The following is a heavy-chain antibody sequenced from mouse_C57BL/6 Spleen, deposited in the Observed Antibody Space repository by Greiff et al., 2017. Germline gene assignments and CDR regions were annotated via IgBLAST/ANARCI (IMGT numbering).Heavy chain of an antibody. CDR2: IDPSDSYT. D-gene: IGHD1-1*01. CDR1: GYTFTSYW. V-gene: IGHV1-50*01. J-gene: IGHJ1*03. Sequence: VQLQQPGAELVKPGASVKLSCKASGYTFTSYWMQWVKQRPGQGLEWIGEIDPSDSYTNYNQKFKGKATLTVDKSSSTAYMQLSILTSEDSAVYYCANDYCSSYWYFDVWGTGTTVTVSS. CDR3: ANDYCSSYWYFDV.